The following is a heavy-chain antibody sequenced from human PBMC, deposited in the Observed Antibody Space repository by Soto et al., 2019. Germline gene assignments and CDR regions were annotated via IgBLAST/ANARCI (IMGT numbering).Heavy chain of an antibody. Sequence: GGPLRLSCAAAGFTFSSSSMNWVRQAQGKGLERVSYISSSSSTIYYADSVKGRFTISRDNAKNSLYLQMNSLRAEDTAVYYCARAQLELVPEPHYYDSSGYYWMSFDYWGQGTLVTVSS. J-gene: IGHJ4*02. V-gene: IGHV3-48*01. D-gene: IGHD3-22*01. CDR1: GFTFSSSS. CDR3: ARAQLELVPEPHYYDSSGYYWMSFDY. CDR2: ISSSSSTI.